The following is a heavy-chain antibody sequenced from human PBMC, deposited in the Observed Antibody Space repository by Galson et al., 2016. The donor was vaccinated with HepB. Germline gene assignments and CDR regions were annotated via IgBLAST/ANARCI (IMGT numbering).Heavy chain of an antibody. CDR2: IYHSGST. CDR3: ARGSLWYDY. CDR1: GSSISSGYQ. D-gene: IGHD6-13*01. V-gene: IGHV4-38-2*01. Sequence: ATLSLTCAVSGSSISSGYQWGWIRQPPGKGLEWIGSIYHSGSTYYNPSLKSRVTISVDTSKNQFSLKLSSVTAADTAVYYCARGSLWYDYWSQGTLVTVSS. J-gene: IGHJ4*02.